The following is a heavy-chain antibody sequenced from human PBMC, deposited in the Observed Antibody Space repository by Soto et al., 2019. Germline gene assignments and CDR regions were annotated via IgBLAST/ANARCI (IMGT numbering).Heavy chain of an antibody. CDR2: ISRDGGTK. J-gene: IGHJ4*02. D-gene: IGHD2-8*02. Sequence: QVQLVESGGGVVQPGRSLRLSCAVSGFTVSTYGMQWVRQAPGKGLEWVAVISRDGGTKYYADSVKGRFTISRDNSRNTRFLEMNSLRGDDMAVYYCTGEVASGYWGQGTLVTVSS. V-gene: IGHV3-30*03. CDR1: GFTVSTYG. CDR3: TGEVASGY.